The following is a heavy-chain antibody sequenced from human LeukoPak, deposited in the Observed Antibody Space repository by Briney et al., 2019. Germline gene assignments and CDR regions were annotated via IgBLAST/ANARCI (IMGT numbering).Heavy chain of an antibody. CDR3: ANNIAVAGTPPFDY. CDR2: ISGSGGST. D-gene: IGHD6-19*01. Sequence: PGGSLRLSCAASGFTFSSYAMSWVRQAPGKGLEWVSAISGSGGSTYYADSVKGRFTISRDNSKNTLYLQMNSLRAEDTAVYYCANNIAVAGTPPFDYWGQGTLVTVSS. CDR1: GFTFSSYA. V-gene: IGHV3-23*01. J-gene: IGHJ4*02.